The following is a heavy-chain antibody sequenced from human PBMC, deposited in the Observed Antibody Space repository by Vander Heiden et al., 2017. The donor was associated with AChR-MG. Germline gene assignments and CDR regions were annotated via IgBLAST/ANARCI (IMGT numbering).Heavy chain of an antibody. CDR3: ARGSMVRGVSLDY. D-gene: IGHD3-10*01. CDR1: GFPFSSYA. J-gene: IGHJ4*02. V-gene: IGHV3-30-3*01. Sequence: QVQLVEPGGGVVQPGRSLRLSCAASGFPFSSYAMHWGRQAPGKGLEWVAVISYDGSNKYYADSVKGRFTISRDNSKNTLYLQMNSLRAEDTAVYYCARGSMVRGVSLDYWGQGTLVTVSS. CDR2: ISYDGSNK.